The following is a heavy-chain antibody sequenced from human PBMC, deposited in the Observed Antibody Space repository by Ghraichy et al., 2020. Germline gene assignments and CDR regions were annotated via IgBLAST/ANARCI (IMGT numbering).Heavy chain of an antibody. CDR1: DGSINNYY. V-gene: IGHV4-59*01. CDR2: IYYSGRT. CDR3: ARGSAYGEDYFAY. J-gene: IGHJ4*02. D-gene: IGHD4-17*01. Sequence: SETLSLTCTVSDGSINNYYCSWIRKRPPPGLELIGFIYYSGRTTYNPSLASRVTITVSTARTQVFLTLTSVTAADTAVYYCARGSAYGEDYFAYWGQGTLVTVSS.